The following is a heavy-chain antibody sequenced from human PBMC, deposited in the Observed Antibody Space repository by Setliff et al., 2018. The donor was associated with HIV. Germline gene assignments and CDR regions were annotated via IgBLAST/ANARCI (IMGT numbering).Heavy chain of an antibody. Sequence: SETLSLTCAVSGGSISSNWWSWVCHPPGKGLELNGEIYHTGSTFYNPSLKSRVTISVDSSKNQFSLRLNSVTAADTAVYYCAKGAGFYGDYTFDHWGQGRLVTVSS. CDR2: IYHTGST. CDR3: AKGAGFYGDYTFDH. V-gene: IGHV4-4*02. J-gene: IGHJ4*02. CDR1: GGSISSNW. D-gene: IGHD4-17*01.